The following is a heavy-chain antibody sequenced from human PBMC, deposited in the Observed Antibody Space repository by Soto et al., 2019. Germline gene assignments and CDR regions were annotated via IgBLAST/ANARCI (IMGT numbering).Heavy chain of an antibody. Sequence: QVQLVQSGAEVKKPGASVKVSCKASGYTFTSYGISWVRQAPGQGLEWMGWISAYNGNTNYAQKRQGRVTMTTDTSTSTAYMELRSLRSDDTAVYYCARDFCSGGSCYSNFDYWGQGTLVTVSS. CDR3: ARDFCSGGSCYSNFDY. D-gene: IGHD2-15*01. CDR1: GYTFTSYG. V-gene: IGHV1-18*01. CDR2: ISAYNGNT. J-gene: IGHJ4*02.